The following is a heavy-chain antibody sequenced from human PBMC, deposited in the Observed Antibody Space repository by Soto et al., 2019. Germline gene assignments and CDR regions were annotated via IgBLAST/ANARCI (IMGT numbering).Heavy chain of an antibody. CDR1: GFTFSSYS. Sequence: GGSLRLSCAASGFTFSSYSMNWVRQAPGKGLEWVSSISVTSSYIYYADSVKGRFTISRDNAKSSLYLQMNSLRAEDTAVYYCARDKSSGWPSRWFDPWGQGTLVTVSS. V-gene: IGHV3-21*01. CDR2: ISVTSSYI. CDR3: ARDKSSGWPSRWFDP. D-gene: IGHD6-19*01. J-gene: IGHJ5*02.